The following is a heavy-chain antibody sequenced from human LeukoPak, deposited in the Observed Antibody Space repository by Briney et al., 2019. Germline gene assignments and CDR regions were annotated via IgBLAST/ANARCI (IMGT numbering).Heavy chain of an antibody. D-gene: IGHD5-12*01. CDR1: GFTFSTFA. V-gene: IGHV3-23*01. CDR2: ISGGGDRT. Sequence: PGGSLRLSCAASGFTFSTFAMTWVRQAPGRGLEGVSVISGGGDRTYYAESVKGRFTISRDNSKNTLYLQMNSLRAEDTAVYYCAKGHSAYGTGFDFWGQGTLVTVSS. J-gene: IGHJ4*02. CDR3: AKGHSAYGTGFDF.